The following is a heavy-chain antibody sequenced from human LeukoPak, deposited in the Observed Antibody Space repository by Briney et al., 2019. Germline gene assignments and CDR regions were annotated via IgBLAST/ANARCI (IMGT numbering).Heavy chain of an antibody. Sequence: PSETLTLTCTVSGGSISSYYWSWIRQPAGKGLEWIGRIYTSGSTNYNPSLKSRVTMSVDTSKNQFSLKLSSVTAADTAVYYCARAGYYYDGSGYYYADYWGQGTLVTVSS. V-gene: IGHV4-4*07. J-gene: IGHJ4*02. CDR2: IYTSGST. D-gene: IGHD3-22*01. CDR1: GGSISSYY. CDR3: ARAGYYYDGSGYYYADY.